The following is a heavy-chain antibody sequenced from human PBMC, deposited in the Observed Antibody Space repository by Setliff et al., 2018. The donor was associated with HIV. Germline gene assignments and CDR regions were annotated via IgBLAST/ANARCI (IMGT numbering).Heavy chain of an antibody. CDR1: GYTFTSYY. J-gene: IGHJ4*02. CDR3: ARDRGIITTFDY. CDR2: ISPSDGRT. D-gene: IGHD3-22*01. V-gene: IGHV1-46*01. Sequence: ASVKVSCKASGYTFTSYYMHWVRQAPGQGLEWMGIISPSDGRTNYAQKFLGRVTLTRDTSLNTFYMELTNLRSEDTAFYYCARDRGIITTFDYWGQGTLVTVSS.